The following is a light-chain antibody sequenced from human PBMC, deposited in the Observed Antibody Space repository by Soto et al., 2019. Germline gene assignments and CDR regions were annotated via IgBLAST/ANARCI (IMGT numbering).Light chain of an antibody. CDR1: QTISNW. J-gene: IGKJ2*01. V-gene: IGKV1-5*01. CDR2: DAS. CDR3: QQHT. Sequence: DIQMTQSPSTLSASVGDRVTITCRASQTISNWLAWYQQKPGKAPRLLISDASTLESGVPSRFSGSASGTEFTLTISSPQPDDFATYYCQQHTFGQGTKVDIK.